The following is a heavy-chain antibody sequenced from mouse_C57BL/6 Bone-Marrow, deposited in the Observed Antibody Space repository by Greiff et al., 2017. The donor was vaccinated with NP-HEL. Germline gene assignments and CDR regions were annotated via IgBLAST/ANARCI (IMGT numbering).Heavy chain of an antibody. V-gene: IGHV5-12*01. CDR2: ISNGGGST. J-gene: IGHJ4*01. CDR1: GFTFSDYH. CDR3: ARQRYAMDY. Sequence: EVKVVESGGGLVQPGGSLKLSCAASGFTFSDYHMYWVRQTPEKRLEWVAYISNGGGSTYYPDTVKGRFTISRDNAKNTLYLQMSRLKSEDTAMYYCARQRYAMDYWGQGTSVTVSS.